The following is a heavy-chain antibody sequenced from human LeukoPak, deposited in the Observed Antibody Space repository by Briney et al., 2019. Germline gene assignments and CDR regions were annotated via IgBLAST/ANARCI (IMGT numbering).Heavy chain of an antibody. J-gene: IGHJ4*02. V-gene: IGHV3-11*04. CDR1: GFTFSDYY. CDR3: ARDFYDSSGYYYDY. D-gene: IGHD3-22*01. CDR2: ISISGTTI. Sequence: GGSLRLSCAASGFTFSDYYMSWIRQAPGKGLEWISYISISGTTIYYADSVKGRFTISRDNAKNSLYLQMNSLRADDTAVYYCARDFYDSSGYYYDYWGQGTLVTVSS.